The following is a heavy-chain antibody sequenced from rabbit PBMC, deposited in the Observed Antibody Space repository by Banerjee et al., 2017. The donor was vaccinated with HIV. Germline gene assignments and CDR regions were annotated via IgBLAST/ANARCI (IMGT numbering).Heavy chain of an antibody. Sequence: QEQLEESGGDLVKPEGSLTLTCTASGFSFSNKYVMCWVRQAPGKGLEWIACINTSSGNTVYATWAKGRFTISRTSSTTVTLLMTGLTAADTATYFCARDLAGAIGWNFNLWGQGTLVTVS. J-gene: IGHJ4*01. V-gene: IGHV1S45*01. CDR1: GFSFSNKYV. CDR2: INTSSGNT. CDR3: ARDLAGAIGWNFNL. D-gene: IGHD4-1*01.